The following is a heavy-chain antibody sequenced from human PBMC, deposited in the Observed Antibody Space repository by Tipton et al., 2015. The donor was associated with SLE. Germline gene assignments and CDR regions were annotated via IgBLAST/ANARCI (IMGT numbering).Heavy chain of an antibody. D-gene: IGHD2-15*01. J-gene: IGHJ4*02. CDR3: ARGSPERVAGVDY. Sequence: TCTVSGGSISSSSYYWGWIRQPPGKGLEWIGSIYYSGSTYYNPSLKSRVTISVDTSKNQFSLKLSSVTAADTAVYYCARGSPERVAGVDYWGQGTLVTVSS. CDR1: GGSISSSSYY. CDR2: IYYSGST. V-gene: IGHV4-39*07.